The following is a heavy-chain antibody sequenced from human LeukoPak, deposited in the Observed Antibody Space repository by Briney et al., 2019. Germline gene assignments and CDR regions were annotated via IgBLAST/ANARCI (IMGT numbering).Heavy chain of an antibody. Sequence: RASETLSLTCTVSGASVRGYYWSWIRQPPGKGLEWIGYIHYTGNTDYNPSLTSRVTMSVDTSKNQFSLMLTSVTAADTAVYYCARGYGLGSYNNFNQWGQGLLVAVSS. J-gene: IGHJ4*02. CDR2: IHYTGNT. CDR3: ARGYGLGSYNNFNQ. V-gene: IGHV4-59*02. CDR1: GASVRGYY. D-gene: IGHD3-10*01.